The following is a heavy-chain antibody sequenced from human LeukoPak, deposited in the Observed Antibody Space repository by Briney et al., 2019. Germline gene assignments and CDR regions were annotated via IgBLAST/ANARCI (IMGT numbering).Heavy chain of an antibody. Sequence: SGGSLRLSCAASGITFSSYGMHWVRQTPGKGLEWVAFIRYDGSNKDYADSVKGRFTISRDNSKNTLYLQMNSLRAEDTAVYYCASSEKWELIFDHWGQGILVTVSS. V-gene: IGHV3-30*02. CDR3: ASSEKWELIFDH. J-gene: IGHJ4*02. D-gene: IGHD1-26*01. CDR1: GITFSSYG. CDR2: IRYDGSNK.